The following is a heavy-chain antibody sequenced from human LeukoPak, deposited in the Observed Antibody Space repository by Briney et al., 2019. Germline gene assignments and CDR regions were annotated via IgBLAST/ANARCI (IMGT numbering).Heavy chain of an antibody. CDR2: ISAYNGNT. Sequence: ASVKVSCKASGYTFTSYGISWVRQAPGQGLEWMGWISAYNGNTNYAQKFQGRVTMTTDTSTSTAYMELRSLRSGDTAVYYCARAYYYDSSGYFLNWFDPWGQGTLVTVSS. J-gene: IGHJ5*02. V-gene: IGHV1-18*01. CDR3: ARAYYYDSSGYFLNWFDP. CDR1: GYTFTSYG. D-gene: IGHD3-22*01.